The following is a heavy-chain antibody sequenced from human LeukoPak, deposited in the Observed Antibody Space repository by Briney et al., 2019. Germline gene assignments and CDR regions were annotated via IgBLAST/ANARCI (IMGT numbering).Heavy chain of an antibody. D-gene: IGHD3-10*01. J-gene: IGHJ4*02. CDR1: GFSFSDYY. CDR2: ISRGSGSSI. CDR3: ARWNSGREYYFDY. V-gene: IGHV3-11*04. Sequence: GGSLRLSCAASGFSFSDYYMTWIRQAPGKGLEWVSHISRGSGSSIYYADSVKGRFTISRDNAKNSLYLQMNSLRAEDTAVYYCARWNSGREYYFDYWGQGTLVTVSS.